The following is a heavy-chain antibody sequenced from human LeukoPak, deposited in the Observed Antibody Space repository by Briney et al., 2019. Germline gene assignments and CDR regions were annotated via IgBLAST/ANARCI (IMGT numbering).Heavy chain of an antibody. CDR3: ARGYCSGGSCQYYFDY. V-gene: IGHV4-34*01. CDR1: GGSFSGYY. D-gene: IGHD2-15*01. J-gene: IGHJ4*02. CDR2: INHSGST. Sequence: PSETLSLTCAVYGGSFSGYYWSWIRQPPGKGLEWIGEINHSGSTNYNPSLKSRVTISVDTSKNQFSLKPSSVTAADTAVYYCARGYCSGGSCQYYFDYWGQGTLVTVSS.